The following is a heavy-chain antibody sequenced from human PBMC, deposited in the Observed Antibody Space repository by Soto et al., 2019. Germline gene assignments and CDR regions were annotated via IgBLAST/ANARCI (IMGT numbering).Heavy chain of an antibody. D-gene: IGHD7-27*01. J-gene: IGHJ6*03. CDR3: ARHHRLGDYYYYMDV. CDR2: IYYSGST. Sequence: SETLSLTCTVSGCSISSSSYYWGWIRQPPGKGLEWIRSIYYSGSTYYNPSLKSRVTISVDTSKNQFSLKMSSLTAADTAVYYCARHHRLGDYYYYMDVWGKGTTVTVSS. CDR1: GCSISSSSYY. V-gene: IGHV4-39*01.